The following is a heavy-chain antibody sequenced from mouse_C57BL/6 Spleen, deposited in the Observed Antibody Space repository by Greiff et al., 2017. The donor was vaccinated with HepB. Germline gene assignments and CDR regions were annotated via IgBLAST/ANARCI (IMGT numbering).Heavy chain of an antibody. J-gene: IGHJ3*01. V-gene: IGHV14-3*01. Sequence: VHVKQSVAELVRPGASVKLSCTASGFNIKNTYMHWVKQRPEQGLEWIGRIDPANGNTKYAPKFQGKATITADTSSNTAYLQLSSLTSEDTAIYYCARKYYGSSPWFAYWGQGTLVTVSA. CDR3: ARKYYGSSPWFAY. CDR2: IDPANGNT. CDR1: GFNIKNTY. D-gene: IGHD1-1*01.